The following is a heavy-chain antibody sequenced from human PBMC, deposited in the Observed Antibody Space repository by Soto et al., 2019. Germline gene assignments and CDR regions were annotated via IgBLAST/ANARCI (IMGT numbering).Heavy chain of an antibody. CDR2: IYWDDDK. CDR3: VQSRCGGDCLQSYSSHSYYGLDV. CDR1: GFSLSTTGVG. D-gene: IGHD2-21*01. V-gene: IGHV2-5*02. Sequence: ITLKESGPTLVKPTQTLTLTCTFSGFSLSTTGVGVGWIRQPPGKALEWLALIYWDDDKRYNPSLKSRLTITKDTSKNQVVLTMTNMDPVDTATYYCVQSRCGGDCLQSYSSHSYYGLDVWGQGTTVTVSS. J-gene: IGHJ6*02.